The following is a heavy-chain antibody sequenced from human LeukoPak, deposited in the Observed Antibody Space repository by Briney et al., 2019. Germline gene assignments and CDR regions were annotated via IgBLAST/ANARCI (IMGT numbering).Heavy chain of an antibody. CDR3: ARDGGGYYRRDYYYYMDV. J-gene: IGHJ6*03. CDR2: IYSSGST. Sequence: SETLSLTCTVSGGSTSSYYWSWIRQPPGKGLEWIGYIYSSGSTNYSPSLKSRVTISVDTSKKQFSLKLSSLTAADTAVYYCARDGGGYYRRDYYYYMDVWGKGTTVTVSS. CDR1: GGSTSSYY. V-gene: IGHV4-59*01. D-gene: IGHD3-3*01.